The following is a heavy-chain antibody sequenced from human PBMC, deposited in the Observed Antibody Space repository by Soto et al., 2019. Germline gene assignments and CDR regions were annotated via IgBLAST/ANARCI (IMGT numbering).Heavy chain of an antibody. Sequence: QVQLQESGPGLVKPSETLSLTCTVSGGSVSSGSYYWSWIRQPPGKGLEWIGYIYYSGSTNYNPSHHLRVTISLDTSKNQVPLERSSVTGGGTAVYYCAGGGGSIAVAGLIDYWGQGTLVTVSS. V-gene: IGHV4-61*01. D-gene: IGHD6-19*01. CDR3: AGGGGSIAVAGLIDY. CDR1: GGSVSSGSYY. J-gene: IGHJ4*02. CDR2: IYYSGST.